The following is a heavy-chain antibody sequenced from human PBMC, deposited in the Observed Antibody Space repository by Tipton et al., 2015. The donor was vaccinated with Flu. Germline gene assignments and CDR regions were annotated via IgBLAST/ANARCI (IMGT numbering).Heavy chain of an antibody. CDR3: ARGGPDYYDTSGHYLGWFDP. CDR2: LYSDDRT. V-gene: IGHV3-66*02. D-gene: IGHD3-22*01. J-gene: IGHJ5*02. Sequence: SLRLSCEASGITVSSNYMSWLRQAPGKGLEWISVLYSDDRTFHADSVKGRFTISRDISKNTVSLQMSGLRVEDTAVYYCARGGPDYYDTSGHYLGWFDPWGQGTLVTVSS. CDR1: GITVSSNY.